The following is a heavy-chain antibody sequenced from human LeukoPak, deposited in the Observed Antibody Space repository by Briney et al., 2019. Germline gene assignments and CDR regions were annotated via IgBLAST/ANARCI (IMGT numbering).Heavy chain of an antibody. J-gene: IGHJ4*02. CDR2: ISSDSSYI. D-gene: IGHD3-22*01. CDR1: GFTFSDYT. Sequence: GGSLRLSCAASGFTFSDYTMTWVRQAPGKGLEWVASISSDSSYIDYADSVKGRFTTSRDNAKNSLYLQMNSLRAEDTAVYYCARDLRSSGYYAFDYWGQGTLVTVSS. V-gene: IGHV3-21*01. CDR3: ARDLRSSGYYAFDY.